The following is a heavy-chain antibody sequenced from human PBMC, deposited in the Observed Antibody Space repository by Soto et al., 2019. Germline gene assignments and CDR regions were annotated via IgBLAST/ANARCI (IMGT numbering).Heavy chain of an antibody. CDR2: IYYSGST. D-gene: IGHD3-3*01. CDR1: GGSISSGGYY. J-gene: IGHJ6*02. CDR3: ASSHPNYDFWSGYPAKVPLDGMDV. V-gene: IGHV4-31*03. Sequence: PSETLSLTCTVSGGSISSGGYYWSWIRQHPGKGLEWIGYIYYSGSTYYDPSLKSRVTISVDTSKNQFSLKLSSVTAADTAVYYCASSHPNYDFWSGYPAKVPLDGMDVWGQGTTVTVS.